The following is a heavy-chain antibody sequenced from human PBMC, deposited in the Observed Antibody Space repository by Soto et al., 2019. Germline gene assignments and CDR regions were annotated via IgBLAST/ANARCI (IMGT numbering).Heavy chain of an antibody. J-gene: IGHJ4*02. CDR1: GFSLTTSGVG. CDR3: SRILTATGGNFAC. Sequence: DSGPTLVNPTQTLTLTCSFSGFSLTTSGVGVGWVRQSPEKTLEWLALIFWDDDKRYSPSLGSRLTIAKDTSKNQVVLTLTNVEPGDTATYYCSRILTATGGNFACRGQGSPVTVSS. V-gene: IGHV2-5*02. D-gene: IGHD2-8*02. CDR2: IFWDDDK.